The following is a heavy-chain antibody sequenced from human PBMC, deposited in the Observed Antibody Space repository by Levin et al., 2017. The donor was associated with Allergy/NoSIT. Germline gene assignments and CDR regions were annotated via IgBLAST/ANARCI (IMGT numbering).Heavy chain of an antibody. D-gene: IGHD3-22*01. CDR2: ISWNSGSK. CDR1: GFTFDDFA. J-gene: IGHJ4*02. Sequence: GGSLRLSCAASGFTFDDFAMHWVRQVPGKGLEWVSGISWNSGSKGYADSVKGRFTISRDNAQNSLYLQMNSLRAEDTALYYCAKGADGGYFDFDYWGQGTLVTVSS. CDR3: AKGADGGYFDFDY. V-gene: IGHV3-9*01.